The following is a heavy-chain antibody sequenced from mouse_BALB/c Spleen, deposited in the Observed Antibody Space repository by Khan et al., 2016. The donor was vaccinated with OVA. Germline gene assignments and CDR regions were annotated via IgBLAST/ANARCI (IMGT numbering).Heavy chain of an antibody. CDR2: INPSNGYT. V-gene: IGHV1-4*01. D-gene: IGHD2-5*01. Sequence: QVQLKQSGAELARPGASVKMSCKASGYTFTSYTIHWIKLRPGQGLEWIGYINPSNGYTNYNQKFKDKATLTADKSSPTAYMQLSSLTSDASAVSNVEGEGAYYRNKGWFANGGQGTLVTVFA. CDR1: GYTFTSYT. J-gene: IGHJ3*01. CDR3: EGEGAYYRNKGWFAN.